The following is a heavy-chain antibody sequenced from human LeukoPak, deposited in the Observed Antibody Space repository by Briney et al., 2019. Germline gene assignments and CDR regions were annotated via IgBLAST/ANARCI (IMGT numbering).Heavy chain of an antibody. D-gene: IGHD6-13*01. J-gene: IGHJ5*02. V-gene: IGHV1-69*13. CDR1: GGTFSSYA. CDR2: IIPVFGTA. Sequence: ASVKVSCKASGGTFSSYAISWVRQAPGQGLEWTGGIIPVFGTANYAQKFQGRVTITADESTSTAYMELSSLRSEDTAVYYCARGGSSWYSNWFDPWGQGTLVTVSS. CDR3: ARGGSSWYSNWFDP.